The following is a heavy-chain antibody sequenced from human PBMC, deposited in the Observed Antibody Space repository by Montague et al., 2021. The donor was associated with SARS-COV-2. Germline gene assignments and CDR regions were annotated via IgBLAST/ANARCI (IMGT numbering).Heavy chain of an antibody. CDR3: ARGPRITMIVVVITDIWFDP. Sequence: SETLSPTCAVYGGSFSGYYWSWIRQPPGKGLEWIGEINHSGSTNYNPSLKSRVTISVDTSKNQFSLKLSSVTAADTAVYYCARGPRITMIVVVITDIWFDPWGQGTLVTGSS. CDR1: GGSFSGYY. CDR2: INHSGST. J-gene: IGHJ5*02. D-gene: IGHD3-22*01. V-gene: IGHV4-34*01.